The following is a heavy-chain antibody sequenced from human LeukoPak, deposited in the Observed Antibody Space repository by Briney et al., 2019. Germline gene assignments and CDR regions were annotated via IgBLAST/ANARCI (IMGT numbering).Heavy chain of an antibody. CDR2: IYYSGST. D-gene: IGHD5-18*01. CDR1: GGSISSSSYY. J-gene: IGHJ4*02. CDR3: ARPPTGGYSYGSPFDH. V-gene: IGHV4-39*01. Sequence: PSETLSLTCTVSGGSISSSSYYWGWIRQPPGKGLEWIGSIYYSGSTYYNPSLKSRVTISVDTSKNQFSLKLSSVTAADTAVYYCARPPTGGYSYGSPFDHWGQGTLVTVSS.